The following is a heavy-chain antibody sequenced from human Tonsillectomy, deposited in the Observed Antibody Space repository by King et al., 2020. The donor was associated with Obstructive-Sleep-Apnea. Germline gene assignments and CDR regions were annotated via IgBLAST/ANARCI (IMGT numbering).Heavy chain of an antibody. D-gene: IGHD1-26*01. CDR1: GASVSSGSYY. Sequence: QVQLQESGPGLVKPSETLSLTCSVSGASVSSGSYYWSWIRQPPGKGLEWIGYIYYTGSTSYNPSLNGRVTISIDRSKNQFSLKLNFVLAADTAVYYCARLGGSNHWYLDLWGRGTLVTVSS. CDR3: ARLGGSNHWYLDL. J-gene: IGHJ2*01. CDR2: IYYTGST. V-gene: IGHV4-61*01.